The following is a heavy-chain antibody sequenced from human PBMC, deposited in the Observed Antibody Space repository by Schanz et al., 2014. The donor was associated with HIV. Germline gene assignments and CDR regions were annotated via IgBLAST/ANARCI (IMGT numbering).Heavy chain of an antibody. CDR3: AIPSSGWSTFDY. J-gene: IGHJ4*02. CDR2: INPSSGGT. D-gene: IGHD6-19*01. Sequence: QVQLVQSGAEVKKPGASVKVSCKASGYTFTGYYMHWVRQAPGQGLEWMGWINPSSGGTNYAQKFQGRVTLTRDTSITTAYMELTTLRSDDTALYYCAIPSSGWSTFDYWGQGTLVIVSS. V-gene: IGHV1-2*02. CDR1: GYTFTGYY.